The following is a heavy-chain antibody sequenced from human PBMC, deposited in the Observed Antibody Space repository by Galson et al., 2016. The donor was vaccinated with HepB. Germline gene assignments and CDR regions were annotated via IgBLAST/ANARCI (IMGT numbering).Heavy chain of an antibody. CDR1: GFTFSYHV. D-gene: IGHD3-22*01. CDR3: ARSASYYDSNGYYRDPFDF. V-gene: IGHV3-23*01. J-gene: IGHJ4*02. CDR2: ITGRGT. Sequence: SLRLSCAASGFTFSYHVMSWVRQAPGRGLEWVSTITGRGTFYADSVTARFTISRDDSKDTLYLQMNSLRAEDTAVYYCARSASYYDSNGYYRDPFDFWGPGTLVTVSS.